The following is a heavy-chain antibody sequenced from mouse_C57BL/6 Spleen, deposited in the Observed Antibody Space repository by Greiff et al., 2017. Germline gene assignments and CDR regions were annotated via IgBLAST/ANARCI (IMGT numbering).Heavy chain of an antibody. Sequence: QVQLQQSGAELVRPGTSVKVSCKASGYAFTNYLIEWVKQRPGQGLEWIGVINPGSGGTNYNEKFKGKATLTADKSSSTAYMQLSSLASEDSAVYCCARRGSTVVDYWGQGNTLTVSS. CDR3: ARRGSTVVDY. CDR2: INPGSGGT. D-gene: IGHD1-1*01. CDR1: GYAFTNYL. J-gene: IGHJ2*01. V-gene: IGHV1-54*01.